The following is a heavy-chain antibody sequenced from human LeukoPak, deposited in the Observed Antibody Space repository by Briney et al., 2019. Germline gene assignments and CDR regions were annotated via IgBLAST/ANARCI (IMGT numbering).Heavy chain of an antibody. Sequence: GEPLKISFKGSGYRFTSYWIGWGRQMPGKGVEWTGIIYPGDSDTRYSPSFQGQVTISADKSISTAYLQWSSLKASDTAMYYCARLPGPPRYCSSTSCYFDYWGQGTLVTVSS. CDR3: ARLPGPPRYCSSTSCYFDY. V-gene: IGHV5-51*01. J-gene: IGHJ4*02. D-gene: IGHD2-2*01. CDR1: GYRFTSYW. CDR2: IYPGDSDT.